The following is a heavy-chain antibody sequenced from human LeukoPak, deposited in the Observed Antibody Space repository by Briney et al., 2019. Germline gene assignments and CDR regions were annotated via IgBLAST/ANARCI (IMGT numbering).Heavy chain of an antibody. CDR1: GGTFSSYA. CDR2: IIPTFGTA. V-gene: IGHV1-69*05. CDR3: ARGVGATNYFDY. Sequence: SVKVSCKASGGTFSSYAISWVRQAPGQGLEWMGGIIPTFGTANYAQKFQGRVTITTDESTSTAYMELSSLRSEDTAVYYCARGVGATNYFDYWGQGTLVTVSS. D-gene: IGHD1-26*01. J-gene: IGHJ4*02.